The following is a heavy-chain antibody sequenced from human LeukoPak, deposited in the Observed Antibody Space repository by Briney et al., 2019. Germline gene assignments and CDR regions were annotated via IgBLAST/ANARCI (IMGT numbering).Heavy chain of an antibody. CDR1: GFTFSSYG. J-gene: IGHJ4*02. CDR2: IRYDGSNK. CDR3: AKTTGYSSSWYDY. Sequence: PGGSLRLSCAASGFTFSSYGMHWVRQAPGKGLEWVAFIRYDGSNKYYADSVKGRFTISRDNSKSTLYLQMNSLRAEDTAVYYCAKTTGYSSSWYDYWGQGTLVTVSS. D-gene: IGHD6-13*01. V-gene: IGHV3-30*02.